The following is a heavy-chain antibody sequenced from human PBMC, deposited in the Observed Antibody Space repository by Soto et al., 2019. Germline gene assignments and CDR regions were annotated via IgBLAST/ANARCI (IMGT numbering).Heavy chain of an antibody. CDR3: ARGGISHWAYFYYMDV. V-gene: IGHV4-34*01. D-gene: IGHD2-21*01. CDR2: INHLGSI. J-gene: IGHJ6*03. CDR1: GGSLSDYF. Sequence: SETLSLTCAVSGGSLSDYFWSWIRQPPGMALEWIGEINHLGSINYNPSLKSRVTMPVDTSKNQFSLTLNSVTAADTATYYCARGGISHWAYFYYMDVWDRGTTVTVSS.